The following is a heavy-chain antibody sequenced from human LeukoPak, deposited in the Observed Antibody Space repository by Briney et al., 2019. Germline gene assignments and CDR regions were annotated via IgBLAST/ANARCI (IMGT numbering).Heavy chain of an antibody. J-gene: IGHJ4*02. Sequence: ASVTVSCKFSVYTLTELSMHWVRQAPGKGLEWMGGFDPEDGETIYAQKFQGRVTMTEDTSTDTAYMELSSLRSEDTAVYYCATAGPYYDFWSGYYPFDYWGQGTLVTVSS. CDR2: FDPEDGET. CDR3: ATAGPYYDFWSGYYPFDY. CDR1: VYTLTELS. V-gene: IGHV1-24*01. D-gene: IGHD3-3*01.